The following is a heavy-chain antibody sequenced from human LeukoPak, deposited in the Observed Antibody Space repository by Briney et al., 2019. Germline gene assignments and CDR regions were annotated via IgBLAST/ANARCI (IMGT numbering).Heavy chain of an antibody. Sequence: ASVTVSCKASGGTFSSYAISWVRQAPGQGLEWMGGIIPIFGTANYAQKFQGRVTITADESTSTAYMELSSLRSEDTAVYYCSRDPHYDFWSGYFNWGQGTLVTVSS. CDR2: IIPIFGTA. D-gene: IGHD3-3*01. V-gene: IGHV1-69*13. J-gene: IGHJ4*02. CDR1: GGTFSSYA. CDR3: SRDPHYDFWSGYFN.